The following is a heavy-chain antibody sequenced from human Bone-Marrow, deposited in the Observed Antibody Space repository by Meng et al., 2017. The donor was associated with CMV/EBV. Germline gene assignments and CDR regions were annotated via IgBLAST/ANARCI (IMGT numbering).Heavy chain of an antibody. D-gene: IGHD3-3*01. CDR2: IIPIFGTA. J-gene: IGHJ5*02. CDR3: ARDRIRRNGFLEWFHTYNWFDP. CDR1: GGTFSSYA. Sequence: SVKVSCKASGGTFSSYAISWVRQAPGQGLEWMGGIIPIFGTANYAQKFQGRVTITTDESTSTAYMELSSLRSEDTAVYYCARDRIRRNGFLEWFHTYNWFDPWGQGTLVTVSS. V-gene: IGHV1-69*05.